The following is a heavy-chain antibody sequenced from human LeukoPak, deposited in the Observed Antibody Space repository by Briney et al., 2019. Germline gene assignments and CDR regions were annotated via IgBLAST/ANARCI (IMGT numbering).Heavy chain of an antibody. CDR2: IIPSDGRT. CDR1: GYTFTGYY. V-gene: IGHV1-46*01. J-gene: IGHJ6*02. D-gene: IGHD5-18*01. Sequence: GASVKVSCKASGYTFTGYYLHWVRQAPGQGLEWMGIIIPSDGRTIYAQKFQGRLTMTRDTSASTLYMDLSSLRSEDTAVYYCARGDTNYYYGLGVWGQGTTVTVSS. CDR3: ARGDTNYYYGLGV.